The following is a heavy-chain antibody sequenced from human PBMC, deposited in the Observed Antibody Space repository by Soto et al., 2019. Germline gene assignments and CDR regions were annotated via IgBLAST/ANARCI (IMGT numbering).Heavy chain of an antibody. D-gene: IGHD1-1*01. CDR1: GYTFTGYY. V-gene: IGHV1-2*04. CDR2: INPNSGGT. Sequence: QVQLVQSGAEVKKPGASVKVSCKASGYTFTGYYMHWVRQAPGQGLEWMGWINPNSGGTNYAQKFQGWVTMTRDTSISTAYMELSRLRSDDTAVYYCASARGGVSEPVYYYYGMDVWGQGTTVTVSS. CDR3: ASARGGVSEPVYYYYGMDV. J-gene: IGHJ6*02.